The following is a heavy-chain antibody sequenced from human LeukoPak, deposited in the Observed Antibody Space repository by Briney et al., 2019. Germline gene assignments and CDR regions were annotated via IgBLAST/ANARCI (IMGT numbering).Heavy chain of an antibody. D-gene: IGHD2-2*02. CDR1: GYSFTSYW. CDR3: ARLLPHIPGADGLGKNYRDV. V-gene: IGHV5-51*01. J-gene: IGHJ6*03. CDR2: IYPGDSDT. Sequence: GESLNISCKGSGYSFTSYWIGWVRQMPGKGLEWMGIIYPGDSDTRYSPSFQGQVTISADKSISTAHLRWSSLKASDTDMYYCARLLPHIPGADGLGKNYRDVWGKGTTVTVPS.